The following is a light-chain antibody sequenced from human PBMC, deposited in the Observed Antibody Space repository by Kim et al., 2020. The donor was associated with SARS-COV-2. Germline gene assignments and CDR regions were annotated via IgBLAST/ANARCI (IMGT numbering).Light chain of an antibody. Sequence: SVSPGERATLSCRASQSVSSNVAWYQQKPGQAPRLLIYGASTRATGIPARFSGSGSGTEFTLTISSLQSEDFAVYYCQQYNNLLTFGGGTKVDIK. CDR1: QSVSSN. V-gene: IGKV3-15*01. CDR2: GAS. J-gene: IGKJ4*01. CDR3: QQYNNLLT.